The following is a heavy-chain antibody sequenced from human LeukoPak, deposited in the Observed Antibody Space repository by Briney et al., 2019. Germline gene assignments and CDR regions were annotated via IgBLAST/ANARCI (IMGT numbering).Heavy chain of an antibody. CDR3: ARGRGYCSGGSCYYHYYYYMDV. CDR2: INHRGST. Sequence: SETLSLTCAIYGVSFSGYYWSWIRQPPGKGLEWLGEINHRGSTNYNPSLKSRVTISVDTSKNQFSLKLSSVTAADTAVYYCARGRGYCSGGSCYYHYYYYMDVWGKGTTVTVSS. D-gene: IGHD2-15*01. CDR1: GVSFSGYY. J-gene: IGHJ6*03. V-gene: IGHV4-34*01.